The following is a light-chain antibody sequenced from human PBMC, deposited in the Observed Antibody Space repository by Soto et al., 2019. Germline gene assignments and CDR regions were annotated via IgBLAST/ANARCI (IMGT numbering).Light chain of an antibody. CDR1: SGFSNYK. Sequence: QLVLTQPPSASGSLGASVTLTCTLSSGFSNYKVDWYLQRPGKGPRFVMRVGTGGIVGSKGDGIPDRFSVLGSGLNRNLTIKNIQEEDESDYHCGADHGSGSTVVVFGGGTKLTVL. CDR2: VGTGGIVG. V-gene: IGLV9-49*01. CDR3: GADHGSGSTVVV. J-gene: IGLJ2*01.